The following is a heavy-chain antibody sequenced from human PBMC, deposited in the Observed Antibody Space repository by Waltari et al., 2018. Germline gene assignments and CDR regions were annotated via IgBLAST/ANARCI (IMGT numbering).Heavy chain of an antibody. CDR1: GFTFSSYA. V-gene: IGHV3-30-3*01. CDR3: ARDRGSWESLDY. D-gene: IGHD1-26*01. CDR2: ISYDGSNK. J-gene: IGHJ4*02. Sequence: QVQLVESGGGVVQPGRSLRLSCAASGFTFSSYAMHWVRQAPGKGLEWVAVISYDGSNKYYADSVKGRFTISRDNSKNTLYLQMNSLRAEDTAVYYCARDRGSWESLDYWGQGTLVTVSS.